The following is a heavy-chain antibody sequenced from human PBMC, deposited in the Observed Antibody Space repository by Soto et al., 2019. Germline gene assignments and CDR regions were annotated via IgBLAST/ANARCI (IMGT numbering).Heavy chain of an antibody. V-gene: IGHV3-11*01. CDR3: ARERDSYHKPLDY. CDR1: GFTFSDYY. J-gene: IGHJ4*02. D-gene: IGHD5-18*01. Sequence: NPGGSLRLSCAASGFTFSDYYMSWIRQAPGKGLEWVSYISSSGSTIYYADSVKGRFTISRDNAKNSLYLQMNSLRAEDTAVYYCARERDSYHKPLDYWGQGTLVTVSS. CDR2: ISSSGSTI.